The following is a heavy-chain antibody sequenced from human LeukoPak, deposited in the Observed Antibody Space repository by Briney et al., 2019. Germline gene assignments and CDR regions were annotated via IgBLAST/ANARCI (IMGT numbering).Heavy chain of an antibody. CDR2: FSACSGDT. CDR1: GCSFTICA. J-gene: IGHJ6*01. V-gene: IGHV1-18*01. D-gene: IGHD2-15*01. Sequence: AGTVSFTSSGCSFTICAISWVRQAPGQGLGWMGGFSACSGDTNYTHEVQGRGSMTTSTSTSTAYMELRMLSLNATAVYYCGRGPKAGGPHHDMDVWGRGATVTVSS. CDR3: GRGPKAGGPHHDMDV.